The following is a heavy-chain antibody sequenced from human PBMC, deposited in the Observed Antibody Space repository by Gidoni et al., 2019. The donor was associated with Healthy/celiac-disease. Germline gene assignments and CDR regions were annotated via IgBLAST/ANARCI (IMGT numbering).Heavy chain of an antibody. CDR3: ARVLRLDYYYGMDV. V-gene: IGHV4-31*03. J-gene: IGHJ6*02. D-gene: IGHD1-26*01. Sequence: QVQLHESGPVLVKPSQTLSLTCTVSGSSISSGGYYWSWIRQHPGKGLEWIGYIYYSGRTYYNPSLKSRVTISVDTSKNQFSLKLSSVTAADTAVYYCARVLRLDYYYGMDVWGQGTTVTVSS. CDR2: IYYSGRT. CDR1: GSSISSGGYY.